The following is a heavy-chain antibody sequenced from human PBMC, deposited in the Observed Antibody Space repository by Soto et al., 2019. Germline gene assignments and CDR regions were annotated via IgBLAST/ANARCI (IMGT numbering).Heavy chain of an antibody. CDR2: IYYSGST. CDR3: ARDPYPGNWFDP. CDR1: GGSISSSSYY. V-gene: IGHV4-39*07. J-gene: IGHJ5*02. Sequence: SETLSLTCTVSGGSISSSSYYWGWIRQPPGKGLEWIGSIYYSGSTYYNPSLKSRVTISVDTSKNQFSLKLSSVTAADTAVYYCARDPYPGNWFDPWGQGTLVTVSS. D-gene: IGHD7-27*01.